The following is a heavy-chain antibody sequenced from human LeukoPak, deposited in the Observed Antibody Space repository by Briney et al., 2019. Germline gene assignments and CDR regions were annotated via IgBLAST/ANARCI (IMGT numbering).Heavy chain of an antibody. Sequence: SETLSLTCIVSGGSISISTYYWGWIRQPPGKGLEWIGTIHYTGSTYYSPSLKSRVTIFLDTSRNQFSLELSSVTAADTAVYYCASWLRMSAYFDYWGQGALVTVSS. D-gene: IGHD3-16*01. CDR2: IHYTGST. J-gene: IGHJ4*02. CDR1: GGSISISTYY. V-gene: IGHV4-39*01. CDR3: ASWLRMSAYFDY.